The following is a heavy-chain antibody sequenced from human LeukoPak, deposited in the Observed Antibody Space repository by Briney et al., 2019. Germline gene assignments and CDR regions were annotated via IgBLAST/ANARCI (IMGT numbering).Heavy chain of an antibody. CDR3: AREKFYYDSSGYYPIDY. V-gene: IGHV4-4*07. J-gene: IGHJ4*02. CDR1: GGSISSYY. D-gene: IGHD3-22*01. CDR2: FYTSGST. Sequence: SETLSLTCTVSGGSISSYYWSWLRQPAGEGLEWIGRFYTSGSTNYHPALKSRVTMSVDTSKNQFSLKLSSVTAADTAVYYCAREKFYYDSSGYYPIDYWGQGTLVTVSS.